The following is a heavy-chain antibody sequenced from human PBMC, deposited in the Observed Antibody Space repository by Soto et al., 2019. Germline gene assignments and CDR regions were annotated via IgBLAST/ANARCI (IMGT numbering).Heavy chain of an antibody. J-gene: IGHJ4*02. Sequence: PSETLSLTCTVSGGSISSGDYYWSWIRQPPGKGLEWIGYIYYSGSTYYNPSPKSRVTISVDTSKNQFSLKLSSVTAADTAVYYCARVGGFGATTIDYWGQGTLVTV. CDR1: GGSISSGDYY. CDR3: ARVGGFGATTIDY. D-gene: IGHD3-10*01. CDR2: IYYSGST. V-gene: IGHV4-30-4*01.